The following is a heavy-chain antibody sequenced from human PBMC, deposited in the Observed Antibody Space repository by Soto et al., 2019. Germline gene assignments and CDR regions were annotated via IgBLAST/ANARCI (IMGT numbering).Heavy chain of an antibody. D-gene: IGHD1-26*01. V-gene: IGHV3-21*01. CDR2: ISSSSSYI. Sequence: GGSLRLSCAASGLTFSSYSMNWVRQAPGKGLEWVSSISSSSSYIYYADSVKGRFTISRDNAKNSLYLQMNSLRAEDTAVYYYARGRGSYPNYFDYWGQGTLVTVSS. CDR1: GLTFSSYS. CDR3: ARGRGSYPNYFDY. J-gene: IGHJ4*02.